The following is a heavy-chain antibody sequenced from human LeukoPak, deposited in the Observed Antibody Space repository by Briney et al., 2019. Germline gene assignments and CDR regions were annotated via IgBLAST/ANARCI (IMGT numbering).Heavy chain of an antibody. J-gene: IGHJ6*02. D-gene: IGHD6-13*01. CDR2: ISSSSSYI. CDR1: GFTFSSYS. V-gene: IGHV3-21*01. CDR3: ARDQGIAAPNHPYYGMDV. Sequence: GGSLRLSCAASGFTFSSYSMNWVRQAPGKGLEWVSSISSSSSYIYYADSVKGRFTISRDNAKNSLYLQMNSLRAEDTAVYYCARDQGIAAPNHPYYGMDVWSQGTTVTVSS.